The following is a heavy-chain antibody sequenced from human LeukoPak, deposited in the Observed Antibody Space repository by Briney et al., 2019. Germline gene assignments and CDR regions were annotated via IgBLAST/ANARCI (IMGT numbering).Heavy chain of an antibody. V-gene: IGHV4-39*07. Sequence: SSETLSLTCTVFGDSVSSSNYYWAWFRQPPGKGLEWIGEIYHSGSTNYNPSLKSRVTISVDKSKNQFSLKLSSVTAADTAVYYCASRRPRGYYFDYWGQGTLVTVSS. CDR2: IYHSGST. CDR1: GDSVSSSNYY. J-gene: IGHJ4*02. CDR3: ASRRPRGYYFDY. D-gene: IGHD3-10*01.